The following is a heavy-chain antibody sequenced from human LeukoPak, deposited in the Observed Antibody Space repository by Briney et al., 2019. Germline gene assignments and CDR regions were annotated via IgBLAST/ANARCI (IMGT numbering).Heavy chain of an antibody. Sequence: GASVTVSCKASGDTFNSYSISWVRQAPGQGLEWMGRIIPILDIANYAQKFQGRVTITADKSTSTAYMELSRLRSEDTAVYYCARSLEWQQLVQLHYWGQGTLVTVSS. CDR3: ARSLEWQQLVQLHY. D-gene: IGHD6-13*01. V-gene: IGHV1-69*02. CDR2: IIPILDIA. CDR1: GDTFNSYS. J-gene: IGHJ4*02.